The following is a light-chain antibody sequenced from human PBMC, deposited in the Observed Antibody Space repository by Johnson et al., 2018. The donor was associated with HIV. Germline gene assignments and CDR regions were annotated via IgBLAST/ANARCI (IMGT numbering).Light chain of an antibody. Sequence: QLVLTQPPSVSAAPGQKVTISCSGSSSNIGNNYVSWYQQLPGTAPKLLIYENNKRPSGIPDRFSASKSGSSATLGITGLQTGYEADYYCATWDSSLSAYVFGPGTKVTIL. J-gene: IGLJ1*01. CDR2: ENN. CDR1: SSNIGNNY. CDR3: ATWDSSLSAYV. V-gene: IGLV1-51*02.